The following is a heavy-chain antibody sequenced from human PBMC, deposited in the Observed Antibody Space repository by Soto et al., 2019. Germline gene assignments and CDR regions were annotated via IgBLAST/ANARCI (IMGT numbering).Heavy chain of an antibody. CDR1: GGSVSGYF. Sequence: SETLSLTGTVSGGSVSGYFWTWIRQPPGKGLEWLAEINHSGITNYNPSVESRVSMSVDTSKNQFSLRLYSVTAADTAVYYCVRGPYNYNSRYFDYWGQGTLVTVSS. CDR2: INHSGIT. J-gene: IGHJ4*02. V-gene: IGHV4-34*01. D-gene: IGHD1-1*01. CDR3: VRGPYNYNSRYFDY.